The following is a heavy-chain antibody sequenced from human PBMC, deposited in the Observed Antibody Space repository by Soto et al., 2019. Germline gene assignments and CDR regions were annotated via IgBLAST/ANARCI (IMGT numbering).Heavy chain of an antibody. Sequence: QVQLQQWGAGLLKPSETLSLICAVYGGSLSGYYWSWIRQPPGKGLEWIGEIHHSGSTKYNPSLKSRVIISVDTSKNQFSLKLSSVNAADTAVYYCARHFGRAFDIWGKGTMVTVSS. CDR1: GGSLSGYY. J-gene: IGHJ3*02. CDR2: IHHSGST. CDR3: ARHFGRAFDI. D-gene: IGHD3-10*01. V-gene: IGHV4-34*01.